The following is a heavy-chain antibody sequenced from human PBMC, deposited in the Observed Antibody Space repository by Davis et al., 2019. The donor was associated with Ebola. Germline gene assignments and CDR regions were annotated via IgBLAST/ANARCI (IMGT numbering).Heavy chain of an antibody. Sequence: PGGSLRLSCEASGFSFSSYAMYWVRQAPGTGLEWLALISYNGVNEDYEDSVKGRFTISRDNSKNTLFLQMNSLRPEDTAVYYCVRGSGWYTDYYFDSWGQGTLVTVSS. V-gene: IGHV3-30-3*01. CDR2: ISYNGVNE. CDR1: GFSFSSYA. J-gene: IGHJ4*02. CDR3: VRGSGWYTDYYFDS. D-gene: IGHD6-19*01.